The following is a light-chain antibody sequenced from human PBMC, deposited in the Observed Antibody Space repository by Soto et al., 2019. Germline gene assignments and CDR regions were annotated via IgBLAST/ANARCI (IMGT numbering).Light chain of an antibody. CDR1: QRISRS. J-gene: IGKJ1*01. Sequence: EIVLTQSPATLSLSPGERATLSCRASQRISRSLAWYQHKPGQAPRLLIFDTSNRATGIPARFSGSGSGTDCTLTISSLEPEDFAIYYCQQRDSWPRTFGQGTKVEIK. V-gene: IGKV3-11*01. CDR3: QQRDSWPRT. CDR2: DTS.